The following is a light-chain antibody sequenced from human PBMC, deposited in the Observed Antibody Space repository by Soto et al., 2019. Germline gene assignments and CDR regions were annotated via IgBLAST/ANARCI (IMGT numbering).Light chain of an antibody. CDR2: KAS. J-gene: IGKJ1*01. V-gene: IGKV1-5*03. CDR1: QTISSW. CDR3: QHYNSYAEA. Sequence: DSQMTQSPSTLSGSVGDRVTITCRASQTISSWLAWYQQKPGKAPKLLIYKASTLTSGVPSRFSGSGSGTEFTLTISSLQPDDFATYYCQHYNSYAEAFGQGTKVEIK.